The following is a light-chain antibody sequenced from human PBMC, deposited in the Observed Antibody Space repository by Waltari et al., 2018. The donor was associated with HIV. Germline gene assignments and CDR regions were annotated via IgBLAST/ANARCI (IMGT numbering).Light chain of an antibody. CDR2: DAS. Sequence: DIQMTQSPSSLSASVGDKVTIPCQASQATRTNLNWYQKKPGKAPNLLIYDASKLHTGVPSRFSGSGSGTHLTFTITSLQPEDIGTYYCQQCADLPLTFGGGTQVEI. J-gene: IGKJ4*01. CDR1: QATRTN. V-gene: IGKV1-33*01. CDR3: QQCADLPLT.